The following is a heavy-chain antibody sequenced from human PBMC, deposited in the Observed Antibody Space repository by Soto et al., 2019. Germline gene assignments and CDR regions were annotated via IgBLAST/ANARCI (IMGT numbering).Heavy chain of an antibody. CDR3: AREPEGIAAALDY. D-gene: IGHD6-13*01. J-gene: IGHJ4*02. Sequence: GGSLRLSCAASGFTFRTYGMNWVRRAPGGGLEWVASISSSGSFIYYADSVKGRFTISRDDAEKSLYLQMNSLRAEDTALYYCAREPEGIAAALDYWGRGTLVTVSS. V-gene: IGHV3-21*01. CDR2: ISSSGSFI. CDR1: GFTFRTYG.